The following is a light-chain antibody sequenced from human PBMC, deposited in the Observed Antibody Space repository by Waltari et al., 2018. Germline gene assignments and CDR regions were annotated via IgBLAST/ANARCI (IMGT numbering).Light chain of an antibody. Sequence: QSALTQPASVSGSPGQSITVSCPGTSIDGGRYNTGPWYQQHPGKAPKLMIYEGSKRPSGVSNRFSGSKSGNTASLTISGLQAEDEADYYCCSYAGSSTLLFGGGTKVTVL. CDR1: SIDGGRYNT. CDR3: CSYAGSSTLL. CDR2: EGS. V-gene: IGLV2-23*01. J-gene: IGLJ2*01.